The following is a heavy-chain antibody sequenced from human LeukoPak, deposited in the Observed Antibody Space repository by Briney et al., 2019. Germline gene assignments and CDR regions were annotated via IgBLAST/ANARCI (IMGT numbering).Heavy chain of an antibody. D-gene: IGHD1-1*01. CDR2: IYHSGST. CDR3: ARARNWNDGVYFDY. Sequence: SETLSLTCAVSGYSISSGSYWGWIRQPPGKGLEWIGSIYHSGSTYYNPSLKSRVTISVDTSKNQFSLKLSSVTAADTAVYYCARARNWNDGVYFDYWGQGTLVTASS. J-gene: IGHJ4*02. CDR1: GYSISSGSY. V-gene: IGHV4-38-2*01.